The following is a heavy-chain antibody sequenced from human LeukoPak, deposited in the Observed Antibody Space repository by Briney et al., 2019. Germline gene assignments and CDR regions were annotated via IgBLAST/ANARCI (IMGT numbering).Heavy chain of an antibody. D-gene: IGHD4-17*01. V-gene: IGHV4-34*01. CDR1: GGSFSGYY. J-gene: IGHJ4*02. CDR3: ARESTAATPSFDS. CDR2: IKHGGRP. Sequence: SETLSLTCVVSGGSFSGYYWSWIRQPPGKGLEWIGEIKHGGRPNYNPSLKSRVTISVDTSKNQFSLKLSSVTAADTVVYYCARESTAATPSFDSWGQGALVTVSS.